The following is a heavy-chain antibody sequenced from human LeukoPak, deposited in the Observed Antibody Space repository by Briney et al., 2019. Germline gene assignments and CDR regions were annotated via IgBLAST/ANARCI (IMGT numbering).Heavy chain of an antibody. J-gene: IGHJ4*02. Sequence: KPSETLSLTCAVSGYSISSGYYWGWIRQPPGKGLEWIGSIYHSGSTYYNPSLKSQVTISVDTSKNQFSLKLSSVTAADTAVYYCARQRGDCSSTSCYAPNWGQGTLVTVSS. D-gene: IGHD2-2*01. CDR1: GYSISSGYY. V-gene: IGHV4-38-2*01. CDR3: ARQRGDCSSTSCYAPN. CDR2: IYHSGST.